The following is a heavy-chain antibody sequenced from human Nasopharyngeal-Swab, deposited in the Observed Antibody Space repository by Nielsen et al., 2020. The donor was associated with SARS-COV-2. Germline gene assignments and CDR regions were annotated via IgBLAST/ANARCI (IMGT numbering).Heavy chain of an antibody. J-gene: IGHJ5*02. V-gene: IGHV3-11*04. CDR3: ARGRRRSRAWQQRHNWFDP. CDR2: ISSSSSTI. Sequence: WIRQPPGKGLEWVSYISSSSSTIYYADSVKGRFTISRDNAKNSLYLQMNSLRAEDTAVYYCARGRRRSRAWQQRHNWFDPWGQGTLVTVSS. D-gene: IGHD6-13*01.